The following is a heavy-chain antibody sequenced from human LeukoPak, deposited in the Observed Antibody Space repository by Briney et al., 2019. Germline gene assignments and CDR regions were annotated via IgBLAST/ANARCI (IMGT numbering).Heavy chain of an antibody. CDR3: ARNQDASGRYFIDF. V-gene: IGHV3-11*01. J-gene: IGHJ4*02. CDR2: ISPSGTDI. Sequence: GGSLRLSCAVSGFTFTDTYMTWIRQAPGKGLESLSYISPSGTDISYADSVKGRFTISRDNAKNSLYLQMNSLRAEDTAFYYCARNQDASGRYFIDFWGQGTLVTVSS. D-gene: IGHD6-19*01. CDR1: GFTFTDTY.